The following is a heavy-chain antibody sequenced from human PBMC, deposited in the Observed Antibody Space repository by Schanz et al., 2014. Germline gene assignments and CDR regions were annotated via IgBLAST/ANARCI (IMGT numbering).Heavy chain of an antibody. Sequence: EVQLLESGGGLVQPGGSLRLSCAASGFTFSSYCINWVRQAPGKGLEWVANINQDGSEKYYVDSVKGRFTISRDNSKDTLYLQMSGLTPEDTAVYYCARGPIPIQGVPMDFWGQGTLVTDSS. CDR2: INQDGSEK. V-gene: IGHV3-7*04. CDR1: GFTFSSYC. CDR3: ARGPIPIQGVPMDF. J-gene: IGHJ4*02. D-gene: IGHD3-10*01.